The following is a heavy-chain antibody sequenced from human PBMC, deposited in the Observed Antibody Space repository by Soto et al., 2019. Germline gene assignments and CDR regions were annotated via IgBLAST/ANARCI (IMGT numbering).Heavy chain of an antibody. D-gene: IGHD6-13*01. CDR2: IWYDGSNK. V-gene: IGHV3-33*01. CDR3: ARDYSSSWVRYYFDY. Sequence: PGGSLRFSCAASGFTFSSYGMHWVRQAPGKGLEWVAVIWYDGSNKYYADSVKGRFTISGDNSKNTLYLQMNSLRAEDTAVYYCARDYSSSWVRYYFDYWGQGTLVTVSS. CDR1: GFTFSSYG. J-gene: IGHJ4*02.